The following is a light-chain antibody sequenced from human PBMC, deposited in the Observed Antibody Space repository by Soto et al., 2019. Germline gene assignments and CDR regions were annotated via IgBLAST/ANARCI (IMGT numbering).Light chain of an antibody. Sequence: QSALTQPASVSGSPGQSITISCTGTSSDVGGYNYVSWYQQHPGKAPKLMIYEVSNRPSGVSNRFSGSKSGNTASLTISGLQAEDEADYYWSSYTSSSLWVFGGGTKVTVL. V-gene: IGLV2-14*01. CDR3: SSYTSSSLWV. J-gene: IGLJ3*02. CDR1: SSDVGGYNY. CDR2: EVS.